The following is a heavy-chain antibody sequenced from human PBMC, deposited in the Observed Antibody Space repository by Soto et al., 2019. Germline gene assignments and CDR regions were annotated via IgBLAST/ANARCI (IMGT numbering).Heavy chain of an antibody. D-gene: IGHD3-3*01. J-gene: IGHJ4*02. CDR1: GFSLTTSGVG. Sequence: QITLNESGPTVVRPTETLTLTCRFSGFSLTTSGVGVGWIRQSPGKAPEWLALIYWDDDKRYSASLKSRLTITKDTSKNQGVRTMSDLDPTDTATYYCAHRVLRTVFGLVTTTAIYFDFWGQGTPVAVSS. CDR2: IYWDDDK. V-gene: IGHV2-5*02. CDR3: AHRVLRTVFGLVTTTAIYFDF.